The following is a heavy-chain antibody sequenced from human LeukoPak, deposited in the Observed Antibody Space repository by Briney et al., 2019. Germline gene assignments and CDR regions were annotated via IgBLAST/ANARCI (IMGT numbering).Heavy chain of an antibody. CDR3: ARGAPYYDILTGYPTVGYFDL. V-gene: IGHV4-59*01. Sequence: SETLSLTCTVSGGSISSYYWSWIRQPPGKGLEWIGYIYYSGSTNYNPSLKGRVTISVDTSKNQFSLKLSSVTAADTAVYYCARGAPYYDILTGYPTVGYFDLWGRGTLVTVSS. CDR2: IYYSGST. J-gene: IGHJ2*01. CDR1: GGSISSYY. D-gene: IGHD3-9*01.